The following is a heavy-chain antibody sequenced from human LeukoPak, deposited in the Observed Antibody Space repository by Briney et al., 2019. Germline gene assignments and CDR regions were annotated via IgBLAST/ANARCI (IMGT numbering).Heavy chain of an antibody. CDR3: ARLSGYSSGHYYSDY. J-gene: IGHJ4*02. CDR2: ISGSGGST. CDR1: GFTFSSYA. D-gene: IGHD3-22*01. V-gene: IGHV3-23*01. Sequence: TGGSLRLSCAASGFTFSSYAMSWVRQAPGKGLEWVSTISGSGGSTYYADSVKGRFIISRDNSKNTLYLQMNSLRAEDTAVYYCARLSGYSSGHYYSDYWGQGTLVTVSS.